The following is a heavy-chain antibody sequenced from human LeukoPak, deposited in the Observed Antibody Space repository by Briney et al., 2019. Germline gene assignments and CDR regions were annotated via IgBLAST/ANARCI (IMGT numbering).Heavy chain of an antibody. J-gene: IGHJ4*02. D-gene: IGHD1-1*01. CDR1: GGSISSGDYY. CDR3: ARQVRAGYFDY. V-gene: IGHV4-30-4*08. CDR2: IYYSGST. Sequence: KPSETLSLTCTVSGGSISSGDYYWSWIRQPPGKGLEWIGYIYYSGSTYYNPSLKSRVTISVDTSKNQFPLKLSSVTAADTAVYYCARQVRAGYFDYWGQGTLVTVSS.